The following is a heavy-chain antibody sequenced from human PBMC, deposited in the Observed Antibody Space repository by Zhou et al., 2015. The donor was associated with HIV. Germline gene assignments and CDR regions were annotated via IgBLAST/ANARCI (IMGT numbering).Heavy chain of an antibody. D-gene: IGHD6-6*01. V-gene: IGHV1-69*01. CDR2: IIPIFGTA. J-gene: IGHJ4*02. CDR1: GGTFSSYA. CDR3: ARLSRAARSFDY. Sequence: QVVLIQSGAEVRRPGSSVKVSCKASGGTFSSYAISWVRQAPGQGLEWMGGIIPIFGTANYAQKFQGRVTITADESTSTAYMELSSLRSEDTAVYYCARLSRAARSFDYWGQGTLVTVSS.